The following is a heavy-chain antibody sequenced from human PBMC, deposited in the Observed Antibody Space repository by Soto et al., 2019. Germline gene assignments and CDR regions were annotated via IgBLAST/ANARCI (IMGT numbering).Heavy chain of an antibody. Sequence: QVQLQESGPGLVKPSQTLSLTCTVSGGSISSGGYYWSWIRQHPGKGLEWIWYIYYSGSTYYNPSLKSRATISVDMSKNQFSLNLSSVTAADTAVYYCPRKSPRRLGFDYWGLGTLITVSS. CDR2: IYYSGST. CDR1: GGSISSGGYY. D-gene: IGHD3-16*01. V-gene: IGHV4-31*03. J-gene: IGHJ4*02. CDR3: PRKSPRRLGFDY.